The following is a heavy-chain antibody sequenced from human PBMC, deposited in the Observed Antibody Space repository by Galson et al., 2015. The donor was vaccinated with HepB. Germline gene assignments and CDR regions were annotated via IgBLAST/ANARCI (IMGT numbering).Heavy chain of an antibody. V-gene: IGHV1-8*01. CDR2: MNPNSGNT. D-gene: IGHD7-27*01. CDR1: GYTFTSYD. Sequence: SVKVSCKASGYTFTSYDINWVRQATGQGLEWMGWMNPNSGNTGYAQKFQGRVTMTRNTSISTAYMELSSLRSEDTAVYYCARAAWGYLDWFDPWGQGTPVTVSS. J-gene: IGHJ5*02. CDR3: ARAAWGYLDWFDP.